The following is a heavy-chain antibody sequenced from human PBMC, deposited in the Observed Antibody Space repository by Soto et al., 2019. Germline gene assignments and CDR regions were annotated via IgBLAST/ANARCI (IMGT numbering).Heavy chain of an antibody. CDR1: GFTFSSYA. Sequence: GGSLRLSCAASGFTFSSYAMSWVRQAPGKGLEWVSSISGSGGSTYYADSVKGRFTISRDNSKNTLYLQMNSLRAEDTAVFYCSYYYDSSGYSVADYWGQGTLVTVSS. CDR2: ISGSGGST. V-gene: IGHV3-23*01. CDR3: SYYYDSSGYSVADY. D-gene: IGHD3-22*01. J-gene: IGHJ4*02.